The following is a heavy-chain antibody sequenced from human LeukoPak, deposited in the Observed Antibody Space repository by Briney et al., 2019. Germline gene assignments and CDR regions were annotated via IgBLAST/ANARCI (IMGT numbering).Heavy chain of an antibody. Sequence: GGSLRLSCAASGFTFSSYAMSWVRQAPGKGLEWVSAISGSGGSTYYADSVKGRFTISRDNSKNTLYLQMNSLRAEDTAVYYCAKDLEDFDWLFLDAFDIWGQGTMVTVSS. CDR2: ISGSGGST. J-gene: IGHJ3*02. CDR1: GFTFSSYA. CDR3: AKDLEDFDWLFLDAFDI. V-gene: IGHV3-23*01. D-gene: IGHD3-9*01.